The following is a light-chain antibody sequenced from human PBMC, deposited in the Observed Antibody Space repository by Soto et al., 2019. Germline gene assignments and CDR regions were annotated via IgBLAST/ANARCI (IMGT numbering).Light chain of an antibody. Sequence: NFMLTQPHSVSESLGKTVTISCTRNSGKIANNFVQWYQLRPGSAPSTVIFEDTRRPSGVPGRFSGSIDSSSNSASLTISGLGAEDEADYYCQSYDINDHEVFGGVTNVTVL. CDR2: EDT. CDR3: QSYDINDHEV. CDR1: SGKIANNF. V-gene: IGLV6-57*04. J-gene: IGLJ3*02.